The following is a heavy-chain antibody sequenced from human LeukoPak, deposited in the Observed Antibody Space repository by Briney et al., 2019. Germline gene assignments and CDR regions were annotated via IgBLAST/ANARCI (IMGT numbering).Heavy chain of an antibody. CDR3: AKSLDQIKYCSSTSCYGIGVYNY. D-gene: IGHD2-2*01. V-gene: IGHV3-23*01. CDR1: GFTFSSYA. CDR2: ISGSGGST. Sequence: GGSLRLSCAASGFTFSSYAMSWVRQAPGKGLEWVSAISGSGGSTYYADSVKGRFTISRDNSKNTLYLQMNSLRAEDTAVYYCAKSLDQIKYCSSTSCYGIGVYNYWGQGTLVTVSS. J-gene: IGHJ4*02.